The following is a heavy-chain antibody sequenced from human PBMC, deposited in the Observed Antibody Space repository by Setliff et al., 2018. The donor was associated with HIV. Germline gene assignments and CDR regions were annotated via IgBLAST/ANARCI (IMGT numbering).Heavy chain of an antibody. V-gene: IGHV3-72*01. D-gene: IGHD3-22*01. J-gene: IGHJ4*02. CDR3: TRPQYFYDIGGSDY. Sequence: GGSLRLSCTASGFPFRDHYMDWVRQASGKGLEWVGRIGNKPNSYTTEYAASLKGRFTISRDDSMNTAYLQMNSLKIEDTAVYYCTRPQYFYDIGGSDYWGQGTLVTVSS. CDR2: IGNKPNSYTT. CDR1: GFPFRDHY.